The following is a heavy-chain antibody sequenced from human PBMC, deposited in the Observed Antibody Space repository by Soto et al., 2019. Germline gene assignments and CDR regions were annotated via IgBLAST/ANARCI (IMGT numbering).Heavy chain of an antibody. D-gene: IGHD2-21*02. CDR2: VNPSGGHT. CDR3: ARGGHVVVVTAALDY. CDR1: GDTFTDYY. V-gene: IGHV1-46*01. Sequence: QVQLMQSGAEVKKPGASVKVSCKASGDTFTDYYIHWVRQAPGQGLEWMGTVNPSGGHTTYAQHLLGRVTMTRDTSTSTLYMELTSLTSDDPAIYYCARGGHVVVVTAALDYWGQGTLVTVSS. J-gene: IGHJ4*02.